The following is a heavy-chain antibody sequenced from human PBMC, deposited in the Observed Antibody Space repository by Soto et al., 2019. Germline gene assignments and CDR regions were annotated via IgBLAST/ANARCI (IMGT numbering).Heavy chain of an antibody. Sequence: QVQLVQSGAEVKKPGASVKVSCKASGYTFTSYGISWVRQAPGQGLEWMGWISAYNGNTKYAQKFQGRVTMTTDTATSTAYMERRSVRSDDTAVYYCARDLNLGLAAGWGHGTLVTVSS. V-gene: IGHV1-18*01. D-gene: IGHD6-13*01. CDR2: ISAYNGNT. CDR1: GYTFTSYG. J-gene: IGHJ4*01. CDR3: ARDLNLGLAAG.